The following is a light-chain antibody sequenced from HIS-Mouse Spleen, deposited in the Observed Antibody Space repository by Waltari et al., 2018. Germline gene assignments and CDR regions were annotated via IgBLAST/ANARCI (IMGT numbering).Light chain of an antibody. CDR1: SSAVGCYHY. Sequence: QSALTQPRSVSGSPGQSVTISCTGTSSAVGCYHYVPWYQQHPGKAPKLMIYDVSKRPSGVPDRFSGSKSGNTASLTISGLQAEDEAEYYCCSYAGSYTFVVFGGGTKLTVL. V-gene: IGLV2-11*01. CDR3: CSYAGSYTFVV. CDR2: DVS. J-gene: IGLJ2*01.